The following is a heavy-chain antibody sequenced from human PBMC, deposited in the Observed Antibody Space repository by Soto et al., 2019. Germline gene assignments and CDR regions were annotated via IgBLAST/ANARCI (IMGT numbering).Heavy chain of an antibody. Sequence: SETMSLTCAVYGGSFSGYYWSWIRQTPGKGLEWIGEINHSGSTNYNPSLKSRVTISVDTSKNQFSLKLSSVTAADTAVYYCARYNGRRYYDSSGYYYRGGQYYFDYWGQGTLVTVSS. CDR3: ARYNGRRYYDSSGYYYRGGQYYFDY. D-gene: IGHD3-22*01. CDR2: INHSGST. J-gene: IGHJ4*02. CDR1: GGSFSGYY. V-gene: IGHV4-34*01.